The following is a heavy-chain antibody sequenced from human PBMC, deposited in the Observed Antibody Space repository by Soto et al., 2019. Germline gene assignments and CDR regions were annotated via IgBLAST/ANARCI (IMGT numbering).Heavy chain of an antibody. CDR2: ISYDGSNK. V-gene: IGHV3-30*18. CDR3: VNDSVAVYCDRMSF. D-gene: IGHD6-19*01. J-gene: IGHJ6*02. CDR1: GFTFSSYD. Sequence: GGSLRLSCAASGFTFSSYDMPWVRQAPGKGLEWVAVISYDGSNKYYADSVKGRFTISRDNSKNTLYLQMNSLRAEDTAVYYCVNDSVAVYCDRMSFWTQGSTDSGS.